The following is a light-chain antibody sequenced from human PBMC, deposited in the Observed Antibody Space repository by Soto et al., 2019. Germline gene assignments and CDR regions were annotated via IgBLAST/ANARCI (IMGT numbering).Light chain of an antibody. CDR3: FSYAGSSTYV. V-gene: IGLV2-23*01. CDR1: SSDVGSYNL. J-gene: IGLJ1*01. CDR2: EGS. Sequence: LTQPASVSGSPGQSITISCAGTSSDVGSYNLVSWYQNHPGKAPKLMIYEGSKRPSGVSNRFSGSKSGNTASLTISGLQAADEADYFCFSYAGSSTYVFGTGTKVTVL.